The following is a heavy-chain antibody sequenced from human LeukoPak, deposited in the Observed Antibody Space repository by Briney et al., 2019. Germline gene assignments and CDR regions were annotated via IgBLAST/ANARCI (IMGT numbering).Heavy chain of an antibody. CDR2: INHSGST. V-gene: IGHV4-34*01. D-gene: IGHD2/OR15-2a*01. J-gene: IGHJ6*02. CDR1: GGSFSGYY. Sequence: SETLSLTCAVYGGSFSGYYWSWIRQPPGKGLEWIGEINHSGSTNYNPSLKSRVTISVDTSKNQFSLKLSSVTAADTAVYYCARVRMKYYYGVDVWGQGTTVTVSS. CDR3: ARVRMKYYYGVDV.